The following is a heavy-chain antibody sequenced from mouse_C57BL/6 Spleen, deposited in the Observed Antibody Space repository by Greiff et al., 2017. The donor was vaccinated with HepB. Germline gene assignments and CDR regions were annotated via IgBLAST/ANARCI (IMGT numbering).Heavy chain of an antibody. D-gene: IGHD1-1*01. CDR1: GYTFTDYY. Sequence: QVQLKESGAELVRPGASVKLSCKASGYTFTDYYINWVKQRPGQGLEWIARIYPGSGNTYYNEKFKGKATLTAEKSSSTAYMQLSSLTSEDSAVYFCARPSDYYGSSAWFAYWGQGTLVTVSA. J-gene: IGHJ3*01. V-gene: IGHV1-76*01. CDR2: IYPGSGNT. CDR3: ARPSDYYGSSAWFAY.